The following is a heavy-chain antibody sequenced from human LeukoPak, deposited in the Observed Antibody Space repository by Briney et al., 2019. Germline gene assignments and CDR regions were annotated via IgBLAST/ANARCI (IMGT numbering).Heavy chain of an antibody. CDR1: GGSFSGYY. CDR2: INHSGST. Sequence: PSETLSLTCAVYGGSFSGYYWSWIRQPPGKGLEWIGEINHSGSTNYNPSLKSRVTISVDTSKNQFSLKLSSVTAADTAVYYCVSGRYYFDYWGQGTLVTVSS. CDR3: VSGRYYFDY. J-gene: IGHJ4*02. V-gene: IGHV4-34*01.